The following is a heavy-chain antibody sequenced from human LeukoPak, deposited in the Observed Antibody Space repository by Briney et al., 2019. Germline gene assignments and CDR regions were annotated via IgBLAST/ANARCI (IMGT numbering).Heavy chain of an antibody. J-gene: IGHJ4*02. D-gene: IGHD3-10*01. Sequence: QPGGSLRLSCSASGFTFSSSAMYCVRQAPGKGLEYVSAFSSDGSSTFYADSVKGRFTISRDNSKNMLYLQMSSLRADDTAVYYCVITLKYYGSARGLFDSWGQGILVTVSS. CDR2: FSSDGSST. V-gene: IGHV3-64D*06. CDR3: VITLKYYGSARGLFDS. CDR1: GFTFSSSA.